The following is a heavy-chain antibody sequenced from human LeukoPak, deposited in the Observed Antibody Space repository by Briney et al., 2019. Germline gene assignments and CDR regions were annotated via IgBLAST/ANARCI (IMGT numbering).Heavy chain of an antibody. D-gene: IGHD5-24*01. CDR1: GFTFSSYA. CDR2: ISGSGGST. Sequence: GGSLRLSCAASGFTFSSYAMSWVRQAPGKGLEWVSAISGSGGSTYYADSVKGRFTISRDNSTNTLYLQMNSLRAEDTAVYYCAKDSRRDGYNYIWFDYWGQGTLVTVSS. V-gene: IGHV3-23*01. CDR3: AKDSRRDGYNYIWFDY. J-gene: IGHJ4*02.